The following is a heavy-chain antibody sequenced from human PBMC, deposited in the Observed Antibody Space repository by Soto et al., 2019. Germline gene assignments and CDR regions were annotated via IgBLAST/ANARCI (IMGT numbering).Heavy chain of an antibody. CDR2: IYSGGST. D-gene: IGHD6-6*01. J-gene: IGHJ4*02. CDR1: RFTVSINY. CDR3: ASALVAARPLDY. V-gene: IGHV3-53*01. Sequence: GGSLRISSGTHRFTVSINYMRWVRQAPGKGLEWVSVIYSGGSTYYADSVKGRFTISRDNSKNTLYLQMNSLRAEDTAVYYCASALVAARPLDYWGQGT.